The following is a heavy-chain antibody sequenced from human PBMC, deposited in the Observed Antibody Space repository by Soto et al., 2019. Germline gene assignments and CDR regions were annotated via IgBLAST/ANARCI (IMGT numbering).Heavy chain of an antibody. CDR2: IWYDGSNK. V-gene: IGHV3-33*01. CDR1: GFTFSSYG. D-gene: IGHD3-3*01. J-gene: IGHJ6*02. CDR3: ARDESGLRFLEWLGYYYYYGMDV. Sequence: GGSLRLSCAASGFTFSSYGMHWGRQAPGKGLEWVAVIWYDGSNKYYADSVKGRFTISRDNSKNTLYLQMNSLRAEDTAVYYCARDESGLRFLEWLGYYYYYGMDVWGQGTTVTVSS.